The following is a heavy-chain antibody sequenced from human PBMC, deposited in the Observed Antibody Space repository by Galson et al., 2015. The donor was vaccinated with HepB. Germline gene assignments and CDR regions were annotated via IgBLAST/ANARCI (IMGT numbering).Heavy chain of an antibody. CDR2: ISPTRNII. CDR3: ARSKSPSSPSDN. Sequence: SLRLSCAASGFTFNDFYMGWVRQAPGKGLEWVAYISPTRNIIESTDSVKGRLTISRDNTKNSLYLQMNSLTAEDTAVYYCARSKSPSSPSDNWGQGTLVTVSS. V-gene: IGHV3-11*04. D-gene: IGHD6-13*01. J-gene: IGHJ4*02. CDR1: GFTFNDFY.